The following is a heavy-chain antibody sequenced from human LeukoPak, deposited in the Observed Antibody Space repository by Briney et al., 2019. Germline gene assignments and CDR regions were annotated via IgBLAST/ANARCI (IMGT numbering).Heavy chain of an antibody. CDR3: ARGSGSYSGGPFDY. Sequence: PSKTLSLTCTVSGGSISSYFWSWIRQPAGKGLEWIGRIYTSGSTNYSPSLKSRVTMSVDTSKNQFSLKLSSVTAADTAVYYCARGSGSYSGGPFDYWGQGTLVTVSS. D-gene: IGHD1-26*01. J-gene: IGHJ4*02. CDR1: GGSISSYF. V-gene: IGHV4-4*07. CDR2: IYTSGST.